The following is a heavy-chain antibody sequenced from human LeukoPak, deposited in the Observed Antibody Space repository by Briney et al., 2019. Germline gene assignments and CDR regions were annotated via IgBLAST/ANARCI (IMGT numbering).Heavy chain of an antibody. V-gene: IGHV4-30-2*01. CDR1: GGSISGGDNP. J-gene: IGHJ4*02. D-gene: IGHD3-10*01. CDR2: MYHSGST. CDR3: ARAPGYYGSGSPYFDS. Sequence: PSETLSLTCAVSGGSISGGDNPWSWIRQPPGKGLEWIGYMYHSGSTYYNPSLKSRVIISLDRSKNQFFLKLISVTAADTAVYCCARAPGYYGSGSPYFDSWGQGTLVTVSS.